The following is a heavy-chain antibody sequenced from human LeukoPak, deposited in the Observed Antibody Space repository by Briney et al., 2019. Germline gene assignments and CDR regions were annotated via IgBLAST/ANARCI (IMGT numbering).Heavy chain of an antibody. CDR2: INWNGGSS. CDR3: ARIGLYCTNGVCYSPFDY. D-gene: IGHD2-8*01. V-gene: IGHV3-20*04. Sequence: GGSLRLSCAASGFTFDDYGMSWVRQAPGKGLEWVSGINWNGGSSGYADSVKGRFTISRDNAKNSLYLQMNSLRAEDTALYYCARIGLYCTNGVCYSPFDYWGQGTLVTVSS. J-gene: IGHJ4*02. CDR1: GFTFDDYG.